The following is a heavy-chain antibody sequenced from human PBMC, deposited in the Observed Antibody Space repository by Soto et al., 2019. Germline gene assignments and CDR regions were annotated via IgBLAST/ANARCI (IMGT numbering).Heavy chain of an antibody. J-gene: IGHJ5*02. CDR2: SIDSAGNT. Sequence: PGWSLRLSCAAPGFILSDYGMIWVRQAPGKGLKWVSSIDSAGNTYYADSVKGRFTISRDNSKNTLFLQTNSLRAEDTAVYYCAKVEGGTPDPWGQGTLVTVSS. V-gene: IGHV3-23*01. CDR1: GFILSDYG. D-gene: IGHD1-7*01. CDR3: AKVEGGTPDP.